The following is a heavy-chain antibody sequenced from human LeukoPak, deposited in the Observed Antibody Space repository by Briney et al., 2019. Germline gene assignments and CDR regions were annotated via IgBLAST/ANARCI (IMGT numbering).Heavy chain of an antibody. CDR3: ARDLERYYDLEGRSGY. Sequence: ASVKVSCKASGGTFSSYAISWVRQAPGQGLEWMGRISAHSGNANYAQKFQGRVTMTTDTLATTAYMELRSLRSDDTAVYYCARDLERYYDLEGRSGYWGQGTLVTVSS. V-gene: IGHV1-18*01. CDR1: GGTFSSYA. J-gene: IGHJ4*02. CDR2: ISAHSGNA. D-gene: IGHD3-3*01.